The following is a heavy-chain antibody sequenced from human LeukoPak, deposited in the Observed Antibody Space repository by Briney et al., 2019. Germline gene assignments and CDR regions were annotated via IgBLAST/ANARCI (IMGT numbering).Heavy chain of an antibody. CDR3: ARGDYSNYHMDV. V-gene: IGHV4-59*01. D-gene: IGHD4-11*01. J-gene: IGHJ6*03. CDR2: IYYSGST. CDR1: GGSISSYY. Sequence: SETLSLTCTVSGGSISSYYWSWIRQPPGNGLEWIGYIYYSGSTNYNPSLKSRVTISVDTSKNQFSLKLSSVTAADTAVYYCARGDYSNYHMDVWGKGTTVTVSS.